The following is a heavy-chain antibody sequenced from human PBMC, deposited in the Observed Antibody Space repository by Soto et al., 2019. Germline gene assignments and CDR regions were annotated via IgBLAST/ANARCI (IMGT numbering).Heavy chain of an antibody. V-gene: IGHV1-18*01. CDR2: ISVDNGNT. CDR3: ARTSVSNYNWFDP. Sequence: QGQLVQSGAEVKKPGASLKVSCKASGYTFTDYDISWVRQAPGQGLEWMGWISVDNGNTKYVESLQGRVTMTTDTSSSTAYLEVRSLRSDDTAVYYCARTSVSNYNWFDPWGQGTLVAVSS. J-gene: IGHJ5*02. D-gene: IGHD4-4*01. CDR1: GYTFTDYD.